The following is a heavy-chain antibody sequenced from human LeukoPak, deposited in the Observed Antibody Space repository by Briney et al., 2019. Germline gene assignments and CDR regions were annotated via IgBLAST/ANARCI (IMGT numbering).Heavy chain of an antibody. CDR3: ARDLVEAPSMGYYYYYMDV. D-gene: IGHD2-21*01. CDR2: INYSGST. CDR1: GVSISSSNSY. V-gene: IGHV4-39*07. J-gene: IGHJ6*03. Sequence: PSETLSLTCTVSGVSISSSNSYWGWIRQPPGKGLEWIGNINYSGSTFSNPSLMSRITISVDTSKNQFSLKLNSVTAADTAVYYCARDLVEAPSMGYYYYYMDVWGKGTTVTISS.